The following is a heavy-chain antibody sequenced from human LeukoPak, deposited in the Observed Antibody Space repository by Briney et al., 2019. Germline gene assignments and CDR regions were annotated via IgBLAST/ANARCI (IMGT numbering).Heavy chain of an antibody. Sequence: SVKVSCKAAGGTFSSYAISWVRQAPGQGLEWMGGIIPIFGTANYAQKFQGRVTITADESTSTAYMELSSLRSEDTAVYYCARAPDYYDSSGSNWGQGTLVTVSS. D-gene: IGHD3-22*01. CDR2: IIPIFGTA. CDR1: GGTFSSYA. CDR3: ARAPDYYDSSGSN. V-gene: IGHV1-69*01. J-gene: IGHJ4*02.